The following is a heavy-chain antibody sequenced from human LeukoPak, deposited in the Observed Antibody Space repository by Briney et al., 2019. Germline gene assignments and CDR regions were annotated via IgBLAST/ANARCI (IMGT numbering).Heavy chain of an antibody. V-gene: IGHV1-2*02. D-gene: IGHD2-15*01. J-gene: IGHJ4*02. CDR1: GYTFTGYY. CDR2: INPNSGGT. CDR3: ARGGAGEGYCSSSSCYGHDY. Sequence: GSSVKVSCKASGYTFTGYYMHWVRQAPGQGLEWMGWINPNSGGTNYAQKFQGRVTMTRDTSISAAYMELSRLSSDDTAVYYCARGGAGEGYCSSSSCYGHDYWGQGTLVTVSS.